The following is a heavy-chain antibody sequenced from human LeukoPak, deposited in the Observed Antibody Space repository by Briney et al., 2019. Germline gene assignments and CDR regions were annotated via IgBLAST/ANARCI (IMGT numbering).Heavy chain of an antibody. CDR1: GFTFRTYG. V-gene: IGHV3-23*01. CDR3: ARELVSLGTGYFDL. Sequence: PGGSLRLSCEASGFTFRTYGMTWVRQAPGKDLEWVSGITGSSTWTYYADSVRGRFTISRDNSKNTLHLQMNNLTADDTAIYYCARELVSLGTGYFDLWGRGTLVTVSS. CDR2: ITGSSTWT. D-gene: IGHD7-27*01. J-gene: IGHJ2*01.